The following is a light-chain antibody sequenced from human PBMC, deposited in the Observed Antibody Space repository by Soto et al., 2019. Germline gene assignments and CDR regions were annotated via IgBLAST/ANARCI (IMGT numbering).Light chain of an antibody. CDR3: QQSYSPPRT. CDR2: AAS. V-gene: IGKV1-39*01. CDR1: QSISSY. J-gene: IGKJ1*01. Sequence: DIQMTQSPSSLSASVGDRVAITCRSIQSISSYLNWYQQKPGKAPKLLIYAASSLQSGVPSRFSGSGSGTDFPLTISSLQPEDFETYYCQQSYSPPRTFGQGTKVDIK.